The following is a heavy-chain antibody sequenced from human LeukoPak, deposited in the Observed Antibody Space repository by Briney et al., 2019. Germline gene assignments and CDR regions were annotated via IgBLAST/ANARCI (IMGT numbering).Heavy chain of an antibody. V-gene: IGHV1-46*01. J-gene: IGHJ4*02. D-gene: IGHD5-12*01. CDR1: GYTFTSYY. CDR2: INPSGGST. CDR3: ARGIVAFDY. Sequence: GASVKVSCKASGYTFTSYYMHWVRQAPGQGLEWMGIINPSGGSTSYAQKFQGRVTMTTDTSTSTAYMELRSLRSDDTAVYYCARGIVAFDYWGQGTLVTVSS.